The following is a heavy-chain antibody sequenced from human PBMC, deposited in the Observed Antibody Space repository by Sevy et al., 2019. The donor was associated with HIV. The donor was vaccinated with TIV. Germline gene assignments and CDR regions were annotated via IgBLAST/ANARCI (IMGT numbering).Heavy chain of an antibody. V-gene: IGHV3-33*01. J-gene: IGHJ4*02. CDR3: ARDLEFYDYGDYGPAFMPDY. Sequence: GGSLRPSCAASGFTFSTYGMHWVRQAPGKGLEWVAVFGLDGSKNNYADSGKGRFTISRDIAKTTLDLQMNSLRVEDTAVYYCARDLEFYDYGDYGPAFMPDYWGQGTLVTVSS. D-gene: IGHD4-17*01. CDR1: GFTFSTYG. CDR2: FGLDGSKN.